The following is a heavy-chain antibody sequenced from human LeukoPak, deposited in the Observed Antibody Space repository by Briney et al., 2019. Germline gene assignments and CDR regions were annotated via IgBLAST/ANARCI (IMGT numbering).Heavy chain of an antibody. CDR1: GGSFSGYY. CDR3: ASFPGYSSGWPFDY. J-gene: IGHJ4*02. V-gene: IGHV4-34*01. CDR2: INHSGST. D-gene: IGHD6-19*01. Sequence: PSETLSLTCAVSGGSFSGYYWSWIRQPPGKGLEWIGEINHSGSTNYNPSLKSRVTISVDTSKNQFSLKLSSVTAADTAVYYCASFPGYSSGWPFDYWGQGTLVTVSS.